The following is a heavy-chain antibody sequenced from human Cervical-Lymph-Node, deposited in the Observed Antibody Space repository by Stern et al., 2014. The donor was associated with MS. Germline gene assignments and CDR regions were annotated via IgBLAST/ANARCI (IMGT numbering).Heavy chain of an antibody. J-gene: IGHJ4*02. CDR1: GYIFTSYS. Sequence: QVQLVQSGAEVKKPGASVKVSCKASGYIFTSYSVTWVRQAPGQGLEWMGWVSGYNGNTNYAQSLQGRVTMTTDTSTNTAYMELRSLRSDDTAVYSCARDEATFPDYWGQGTLITVSS. CDR3: ARDEATFPDY. V-gene: IGHV1-18*01. D-gene: IGHD3-3*02. CDR2: VSGYNGNT.